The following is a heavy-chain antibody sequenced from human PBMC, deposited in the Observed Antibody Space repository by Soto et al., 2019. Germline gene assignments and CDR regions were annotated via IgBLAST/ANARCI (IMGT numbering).Heavy chain of an antibody. D-gene: IGHD6-13*01. V-gene: IGHV3-30-3*01. CDR1: RLTFSSYA. CDR3: ARDQSAGIAAAHEYFQH. J-gene: IGHJ1*01. CDR2: ISYDGSNK. Sequence: GGSLRLSCAASRLTFSSYAMHWDRQAPGKGLEWVAVISYDGSNKYYADSVKGRFTISRDNSKNTLYLQMNSLRAEDTAVYYCARDQSAGIAAAHEYFQHWGQGTLVTVS.